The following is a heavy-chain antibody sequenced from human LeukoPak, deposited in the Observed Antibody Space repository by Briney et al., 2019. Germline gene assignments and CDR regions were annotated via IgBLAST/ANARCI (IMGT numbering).Heavy chain of an antibody. Sequence: SETLSLTCTVSGGSISTGDFFWGWIRQPPGKDLEWIGSIRYGGNTLYNPSLKSRLAIAIDTFKNQFSLKLSPVTAADTAVYYCASLLAVEIDYWGQGTLVTVSS. CDR2: IRYGGNT. CDR3: ASLLAVEIDY. J-gene: IGHJ4*02. D-gene: IGHD6-19*01. CDR1: GGSISTGDFF. V-gene: IGHV4-39*01.